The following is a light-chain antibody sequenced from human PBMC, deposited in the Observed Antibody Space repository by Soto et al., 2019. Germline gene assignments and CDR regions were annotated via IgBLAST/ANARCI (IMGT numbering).Light chain of an antibody. CDR1: QSVSAN. CDR3: QQYNNWPRT. J-gene: IGKJ1*01. V-gene: IGKV3-15*01. CDR2: GAS. Sequence: EIVMTQSPATLSVSPGERATLSCRASQSVSANLAWYQQKPGQAPRLLIYGASTRATGIPARFSGSGSGTEFNLTISSLQSEDFAVYYCQQYNNWPRTFGQGTKVELK.